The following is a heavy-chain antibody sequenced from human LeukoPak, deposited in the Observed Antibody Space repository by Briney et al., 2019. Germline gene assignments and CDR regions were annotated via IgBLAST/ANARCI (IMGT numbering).Heavy chain of an antibody. CDR2: ISAYNGNT. J-gene: IGHJ6*03. CDR3: ARDSLGYYDSSGYYPSNYYYYMDV. Sequence: GASVTVSCKASGYTFTSYGISWVRQAPGQGLEWMGWISAYNGNTNYAQKLQGRVTMTTDTSTSTAYMELRSLRSDDTAVYYCARDSLGYYDSSGYYPSNYYYYMDVWGKGTTVTVSS. V-gene: IGHV1-18*01. CDR1: GYTFTSYG. D-gene: IGHD3-22*01.